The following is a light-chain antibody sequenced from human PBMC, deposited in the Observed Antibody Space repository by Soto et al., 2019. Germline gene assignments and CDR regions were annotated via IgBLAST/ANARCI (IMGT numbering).Light chain of an antibody. Sequence: EIVLTQSPGTLSLSPGERATLSCRASQSVSSNYLAWYQHKPGQAPRLLIYGASSRATGIPDRFSGSGSGTDFTLTISRLEPEDFAVYYCQQYGSSRTFGQGTKVDIK. J-gene: IGKJ1*01. V-gene: IGKV3-20*01. CDR1: QSVSSNY. CDR2: GAS. CDR3: QQYGSSRT.